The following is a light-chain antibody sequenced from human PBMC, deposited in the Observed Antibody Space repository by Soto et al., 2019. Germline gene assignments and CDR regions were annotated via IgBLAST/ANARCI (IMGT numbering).Light chain of an antibody. CDR2: GAS. Sequence: IGLKQSPGTLSLSTGERATHSSRASQTVIHNYLAWHQQKPGQTPRLLVYGASNRATGIPDRFSGSGSGTDFTLTISRLEPEDFALYYCQQRSNWPPEITFGQGTLLEIK. CDR1: QTVIHNY. J-gene: IGKJ5*01. CDR3: QQRSNWPPEIT. V-gene: IGKV3D-20*02.